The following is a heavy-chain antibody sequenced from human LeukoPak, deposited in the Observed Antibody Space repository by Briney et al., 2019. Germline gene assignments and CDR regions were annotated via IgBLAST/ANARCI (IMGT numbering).Heavy chain of an antibody. CDR3: ASLWFGELLASDY. CDR1: GFTFNTYN. Sequence: GGSLRLSCEASGFTFNTYNMNWVRQAPGKGLEWVSSITTTSRYIDQADSVKGRFTISRDNAKNSLYLQMNSLRAEDTAVYYCASLWFGELLASDYWGQGTLVTVSS. J-gene: IGHJ4*02. CDR2: ITTTSRYI. D-gene: IGHD3-10*01. V-gene: IGHV3-21*01.